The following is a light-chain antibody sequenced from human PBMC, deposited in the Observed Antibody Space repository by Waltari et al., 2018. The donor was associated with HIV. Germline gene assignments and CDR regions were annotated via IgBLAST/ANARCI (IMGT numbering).Light chain of an antibody. J-gene: IGLJ2*01. Sequence: NFMLTQPHSVSESPGKTVTISCTRSSGSIASNYVQWYQQHPGSSPTTVISEDNQRPSGVPDRFSGSSDSSSNSASLTISGLKTADEADYYCQSYDSSNHDVVFGGGTKLTVL. CDR2: EDN. CDR3: QSYDSSNHDVV. V-gene: IGLV6-57*01. CDR1: SGSIASNY.